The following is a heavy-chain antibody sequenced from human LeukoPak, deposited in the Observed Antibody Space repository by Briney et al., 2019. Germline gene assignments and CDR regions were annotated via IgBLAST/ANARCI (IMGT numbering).Heavy chain of an antibody. CDR2: IYHSGST. V-gene: IGHV4-38-2*01. D-gene: IGHD3-22*01. CDR1: GYSISSGYY. CDR3: ARAVVHVVIPYDAFDI. Sequence: SETLSLTCAVSGYSISSGYYWGWIRQPPGKGLEWIGSIYHSGSTYYNPSLKSRVTISVDTSKNQFSLKLSSVTAADTAVYYCARAVVHVVIPYDAFDIWGQGTVVTVSS. J-gene: IGHJ3*02.